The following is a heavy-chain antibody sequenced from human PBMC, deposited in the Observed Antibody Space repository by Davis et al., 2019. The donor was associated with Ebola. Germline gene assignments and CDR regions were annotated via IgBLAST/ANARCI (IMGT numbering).Heavy chain of an antibody. J-gene: IGHJ6*02. CDR1: GGSVSSGSYY. CDR3: ARAFVPFSNPTHYGMDV. CDR2: IYYSGST. Sequence: PSETLSLTCTVSGGSVSSGSYYWSWIRQPPGKGLEWIGYIYYSGSTNYNPSLKSRVTISVDTSKNQFSLKLSSVTAADTAVYYCARAFVPFSNPTHYGMDVWGQGTTVTVSS. D-gene: IGHD4-11*01. V-gene: IGHV4-61*01.